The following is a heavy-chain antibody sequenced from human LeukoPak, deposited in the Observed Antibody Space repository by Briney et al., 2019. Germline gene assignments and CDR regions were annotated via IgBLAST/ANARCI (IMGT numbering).Heavy chain of an antibody. Sequence: GGSLRLSCAASGFTFSSYSMNWVRQAPGKALEWVSHITASGTAMFYADSVKGRFTISRDNAKNSLYLQMNSLRDEDTAVYYCASSGSYRFDYWGQGTLVTVSS. V-gene: IGHV3-48*02. CDR3: ASSGSYRFDY. CDR2: ITASGTAM. CDR1: GFTFSSYS. J-gene: IGHJ4*02. D-gene: IGHD1-26*01.